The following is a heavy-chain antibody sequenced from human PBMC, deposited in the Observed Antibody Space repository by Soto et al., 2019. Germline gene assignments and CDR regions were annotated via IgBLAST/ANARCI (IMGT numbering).Heavy chain of an antibody. V-gene: IGHV1-69*13. CDR3: ALRYSSSWGYYYYYGMDV. CDR2: IIPIFGTA. Sequence: EASVKVSCKASGGTFSSYAISWVRQAPGQGLEWMGGIIPIFGTANYAQKFQGRVTITADESTSTAYMELSSLRSEDTAVYYCALRYSSSWGYYYYYGMDVWGQGTTVTVSS. CDR1: GGTFSSYA. J-gene: IGHJ6*02. D-gene: IGHD6-13*01.